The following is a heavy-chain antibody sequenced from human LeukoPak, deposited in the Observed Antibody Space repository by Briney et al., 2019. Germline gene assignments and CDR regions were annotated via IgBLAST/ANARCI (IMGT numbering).Heavy chain of an antibody. CDR1: GFSVSTNY. CDR3: AKVWDYGGNYYYYYYMDV. Sequence: PGGSLRLSCAASGFSVSTNYMIWVRQAPGMGLECVSVISNHGSTYYADSVKGRFTISRDNSKNTLYLQMNSLRAEDTAVYYCAKVWDYGGNYYYYYYMDVWGKGTTVTVSS. V-gene: IGHV3-53*01. D-gene: IGHD4-23*01. J-gene: IGHJ6*03. CDR2: ISNHGST.